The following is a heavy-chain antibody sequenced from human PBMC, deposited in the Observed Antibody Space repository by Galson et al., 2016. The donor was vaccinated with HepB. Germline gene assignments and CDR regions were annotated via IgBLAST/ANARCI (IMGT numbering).Heavy chain of an antibody. Sequence: ANYAQKLQGRVTITADESTSTAYMELSSLRSEDTAVYYCARAFRGSMYDFLVPPHFDPWGQGTLVTVSS. V-gene: IGHV1-69*01. CDR3: ARAFRGSMYDFLVPPHFDP. J-gene: IGHJ5*02. CDR2: A. D-gene: IGHD3-3*01.